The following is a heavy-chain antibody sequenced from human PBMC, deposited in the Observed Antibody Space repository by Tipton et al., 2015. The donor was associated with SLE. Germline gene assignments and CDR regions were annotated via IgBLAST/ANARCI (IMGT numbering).Heavy chain of an antibody. D-gene: IGHD6-6*01. V-gene: IGHV1-2*02. CDR2: IDPSSGGT. Sequence: QLVQSGPEVKKPGASVKVSCKTSGYTFIDYYIHWVRQAPGQGLEGMGWIDPSSGGTDFAQKFQGRVTMTRDTSINTVSMDLSRLRSDDTAMYYCARVRERSTIAALYAFDIWGQGTMVTVSS. CDR1: GYTFIDYY. J-gene: IGHJ3*02. CDR3: ARVRERSTIAALYAFDI.